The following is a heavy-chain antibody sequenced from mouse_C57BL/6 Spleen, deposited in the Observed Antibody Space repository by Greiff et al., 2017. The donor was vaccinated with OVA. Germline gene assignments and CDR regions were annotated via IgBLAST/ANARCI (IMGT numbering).Heavy chain of an antibody. D-gene: IGHD2-3*01. J-gene: IGHJ1*03. CDR2: IDPEDGET. Sequence: VQLQQSGAELVKPGASVKLSCTASGFNIKDYYMHWVKQRTEQGLEWIGRIDPEDGETKYAPQFQGKATITADTSSNTAYLQLSSLTSEDTAVYYCARDDGYYVGYFDVWGTGTTVTVAS. CDR3: ARDDGYYVGYFDV. V-gene: IGHV14-2*01. CDR1: GFNIKDYY.